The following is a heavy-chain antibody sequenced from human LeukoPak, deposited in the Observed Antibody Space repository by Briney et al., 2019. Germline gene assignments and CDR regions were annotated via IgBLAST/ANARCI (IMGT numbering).Heavy chain of an antibody. CDR1: GFTFSSYS. V-gene: IGHV3-21*01. J-gene: IGHJ6*03. CDR3: ARDSPDYLNYYYMDV. CDR2: IISSSSYI. Sequence: PGGSLRLSCAASGFTFSSYSMNWVRQAPGKGLEGVSSIISSSSYIYYADSVKGRFTISRDNAKNSLYLQMHSLRADDTAVYYCARDSPDYLNYYYMDVWGKGTTVTVSS. D-gene: IGHD4/OR15-4a*01.